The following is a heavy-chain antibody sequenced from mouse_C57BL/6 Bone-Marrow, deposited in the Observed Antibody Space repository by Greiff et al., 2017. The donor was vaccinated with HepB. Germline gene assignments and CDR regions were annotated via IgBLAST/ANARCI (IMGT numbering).Heavy chain of an antibody. CDR2: INPYNGGT. V-gene: IGHV1-19*01. CDR1: GYTFTDYY. CDR3: ARNRGYDGYYGFAY. J-gene: IGHJ3*01. D-gene: IGHD2-3*01. Sequence: VQLQQSGPVLVKPGASVKMSCKASGYTFTDYYMNWVKQSHGKSLEWIGVINPYNGGTSYNQKFKGKATLTVDKSSSTAYMELNSLTSEDSAVYYFARNRGYDGYYGFAYWGQGTLVTVSA.